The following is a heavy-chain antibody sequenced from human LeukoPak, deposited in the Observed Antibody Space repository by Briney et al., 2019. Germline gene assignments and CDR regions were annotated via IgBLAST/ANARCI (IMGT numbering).Heavy chain of an antibody. CDR1: GGSISSSSYY. Sequence: SETLSLTCTVSGGSISSSSYYWGWIRQPPGKGLEWIGSIYYSGSTYYNPSLKSRVTVSVDTSKNQFSLKLSSVTAADTAVYYCARFPGSAEYRHYYYMDVWGKGTTVTVSS. V-gene: IGHV4-39*07. CDR2: IYYSGST. CDR3: ARFPGSAEYRHYYYMDV. D-gene: IGHD2-15*01. J-gene: IGHJ6*03.